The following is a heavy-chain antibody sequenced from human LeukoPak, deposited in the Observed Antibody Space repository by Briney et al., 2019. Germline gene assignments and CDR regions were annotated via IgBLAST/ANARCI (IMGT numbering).Heavy chain of an antibody. V-gene: IGHV1-2*02. D-gene: IGHD4-23*01. CDR2: INPNTGAT. J-gene: IGHJ4*02. CDR3: ARDTCEHDYSGFGY. Sequence: ASVKVSCKASGYTFTAYYIHWVRQAPGQGLEWMGWINPNTGATHHAQKFLGRVTLTRDTSISTAYMELSSLIDDTAVYYCARDTCEHDYSGFGYWGQGTLVTVSS. CDR1: GYTFTAYY.